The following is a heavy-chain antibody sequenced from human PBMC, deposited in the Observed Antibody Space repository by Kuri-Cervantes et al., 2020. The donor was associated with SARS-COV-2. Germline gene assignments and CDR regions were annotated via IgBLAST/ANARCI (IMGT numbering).Heavy chain of an antibody. V-gene: IGHV4-39*01. CDR3: ARGPEFTYYFDY. CDR1: GGPISSSSYY. CDR2: IYYSGST. J-gene: IGHJ4*02. Sequence: SETLSLTCTVSGGPISSSSYYWGWIRQPPGKGLEWIGSIYYSGSTYYNPSLKSRVTISVDTSKNQFSLKLSSVTAADTAVYYCARGPEFTYYFDYWGQGTLVTVSS.